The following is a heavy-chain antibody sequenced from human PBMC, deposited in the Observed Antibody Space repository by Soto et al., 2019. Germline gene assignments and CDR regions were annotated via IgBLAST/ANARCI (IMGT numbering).Heavy chain of an antibody. CDR3: AKGATTVARSDYYYSMGV. CDR1: GFTFSSYS. Sequence: EVQLLESGGGLVQPGGSLRLSCAASGFTFSSYSMSWVRQAPGKGLEWVSAISGSGGSTHYADSVQGRFTISRDNSKNTLYLQMNSLRAEDTAVYYCAKGATTVARSDYYYSMGVWGKGPTVTVSS. CDR2: ISGSGGST. V-gene: IGHV3-23*01. D-gene: IGHD4-17*01. J-gene: IGHJ6*04.